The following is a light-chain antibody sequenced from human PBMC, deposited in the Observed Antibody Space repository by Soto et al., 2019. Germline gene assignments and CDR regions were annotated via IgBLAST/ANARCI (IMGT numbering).Light chain of an antibody. CDR3: CSYAGSNNFVV. Sequence: QSVLTQPRSVSGSPGQSVSISCTGTSSDVGSYNYVSWYQQHPGKAPKLMIYEVSKRPSGVPDRFSGSKSGNTASLTVSGLQAEDEADYYCCSYAGSNNFVVFGGGTKLTVL. CDR1: SSDVGSYNY. V-gene: IGLV2-11*01. CDR2: EVS. J-gene: IGLJ2*01.